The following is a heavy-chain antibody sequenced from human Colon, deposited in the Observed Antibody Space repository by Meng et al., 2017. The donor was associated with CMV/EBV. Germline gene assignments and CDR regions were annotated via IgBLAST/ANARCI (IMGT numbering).Heavy chain of an antibody. CDR1: GFPLNNARMR. V-gene: IGHV2-70*04. J-gene: IGHJ3*01. D-gene: IGHD1-1*01. Sequence: SGPTLVKPTQTLTLTCNFSGFPLNNARMRVSWIRQPPGKALEWLARIDWDDEKFYSPSLKTRLTISKDTSKNQVVLTMTNMDPVDTATYYCVRMTTTGTIVPDTFDVWGQGTMVTVSS. CDR2: IDWDDEK. CDR3: VRMTTTGTIVPDTFDV.